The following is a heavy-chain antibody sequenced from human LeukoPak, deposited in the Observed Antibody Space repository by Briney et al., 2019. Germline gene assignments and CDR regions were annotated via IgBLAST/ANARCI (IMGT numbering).Heavy chain of an antibody. CDR3: ARVALGSYNWFDP. CDR2: ISPDGSRT. V-gene: IGHV3-74*01. Sequence: GGSLRLSCAASGFTFSRYWVHWVRQAPGEGLVWVSRISPDGSRTTYAHSVKGRFTISRDNAKNTVYLQMNSLRAEDTAVYYCARVALGSYNWFDPWGQGTLVTVST. D-gene: IGHD3-10*01. J-gene: IGHJ5*02. CDR1: GFTFSRYW.